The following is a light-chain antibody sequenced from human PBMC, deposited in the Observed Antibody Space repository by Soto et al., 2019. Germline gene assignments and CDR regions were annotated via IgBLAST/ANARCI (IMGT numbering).Light chain of an antibody. V-gene: IGLV1-47*02. CDR3: AAWDDSLSGVV. J-gene: IGLJ2*01. CDR1: SSNIGSNY. Sequence: QSVLTQPPSASGTPGQRGTISFSGSSSNIGSNYVYWYQQLPGTAPKLLIYSNNPRPSGVPDRFSGSKSGTSASLAISGLRSEDEADYYCAAWDDSLSGVVFGGGTKLTVL. CDR2: SNN.